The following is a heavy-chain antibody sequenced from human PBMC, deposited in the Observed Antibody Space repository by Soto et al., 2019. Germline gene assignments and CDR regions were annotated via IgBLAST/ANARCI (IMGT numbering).Heavy chain of an antibody. CDR1: GYTFTSYA. CDR2: INAGNGNT. Sequence: GASVKVSCKSSGYTFTSYAMHWVRQAPGQRLEWMGWINAGNGNTKYSQKFQGRVTITRDTSASTAYMELSSLRSEDTAVYYCARDGDIVVVPAKNAFDIGGQGTMVTVS. CDR3: ARDGDIVVVPAKNAFDI. D-gene: IGHD2-2*01. V-gene: IGHV1-3*01. J-gene: IGHJ3*02.